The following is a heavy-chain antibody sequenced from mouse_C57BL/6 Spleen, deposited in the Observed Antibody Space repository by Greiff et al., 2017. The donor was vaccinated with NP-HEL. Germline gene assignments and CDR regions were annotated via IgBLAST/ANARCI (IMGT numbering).Heavy chain of an antibody. V-gene: IGHV1-52*01. CDR3: ARGYSKYEGFDY. J-gene: IGHJ2*01. CDR2: IDPSDSET. Sequence: QVQLQQPGAELVRPGSSVKLSCKASGYTFTSYWMHWVKQRPIQGLEWIGNIDPSDSETHYNQKFKDKATLTVDKSSSTAYMQLSSLTSEDSAVYYCARGYSKYEGFDYWGQGTTLTVAS. D-gene: IGHD2-5*01. CDR1: GYTFTSYW.